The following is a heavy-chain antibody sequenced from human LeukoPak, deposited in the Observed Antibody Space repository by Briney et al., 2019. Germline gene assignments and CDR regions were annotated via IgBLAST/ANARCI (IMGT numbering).Heavy chain of an antibody. CDR1: GGTFSSSA. V-gene: IGHV1-69*05. D-gene: IGHD4-17*01. CDR2: IIPVYGAP. Sequence: SVRVSCKASGGTFSSSAINWVRQAPGQGLEWMGRIIPVYGAPKFAQKFQGRATITTDESTRTAYMELSSLRSEDTAVYYCASKYGDYAPYHFDNWGQGTLVTVSS. CDR3: ASKYGDYAPYHFDN. J-gene: IGHJ4*02.